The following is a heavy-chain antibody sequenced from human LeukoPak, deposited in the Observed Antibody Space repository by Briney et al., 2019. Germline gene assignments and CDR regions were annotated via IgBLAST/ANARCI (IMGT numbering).Heavy chain of an antibody. CDR1: GLSFSDYS. CDR3: AKVFFDSNDVVGNY. J-gene: IGHJ4*02. V-gene: IGHV3-48*01. D-gene: IGHD1-1*01. Sequence: GGSLRLSCTASGLSFSDYSMNWVRQAPGKGLEWISYISSTGNPRHYAESVEGRFTISRDNVKNSLYLQMNSLRAEDTAVYYCAKVFFDSNDVVGNYWGQGTLVTVSS. CDR2: ISSTGNPR.